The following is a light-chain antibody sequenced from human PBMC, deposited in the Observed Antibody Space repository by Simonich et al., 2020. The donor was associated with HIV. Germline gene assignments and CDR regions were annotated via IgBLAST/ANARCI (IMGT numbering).Light chain of an antibody. V-gene: IGKV1-39*01. Sequence: DIQMTQSPSSVSASVGDRVTITCRASQGISSYLNWYQQKPGKAPKLLIYAASSLQSGVPSRFSGSGSGTDFTLTISSLQPEDFATYYCQQYNSYSLTFGGGTKVEIK. CDR1: QGISSY. CDR2: AAS. CDR3: QQYNSYSLT. J-gene: IGKJ4*01.